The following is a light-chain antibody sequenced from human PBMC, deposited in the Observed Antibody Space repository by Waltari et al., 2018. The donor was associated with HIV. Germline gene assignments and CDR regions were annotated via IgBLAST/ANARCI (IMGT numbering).Light chain of an antibody. Sequence: SHELRQSPSVSVSPGQTARITCSGGALPKPYGEWYPQTQGQAPVRVIYNDSERPSGIPERFSAHTSGRTATLTISGGQAEDEADYYSQSTHSNGQGIFGGGTKLTVL. CDR1: ALPKPY. J-gene: IGLJ2*01. CDR2: NDS. V-gene: IGLV3-25*03. CDR3: QSTHSNGQGI.